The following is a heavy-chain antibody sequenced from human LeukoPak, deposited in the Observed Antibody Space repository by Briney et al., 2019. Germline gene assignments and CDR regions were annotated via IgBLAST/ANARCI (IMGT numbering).Heavy chain of an antibody. CDR1: GYTFPSYG. Sequence: ASVKVSCKASGYTFPSYGISWVRQAPGQGLEWMGWISAYNGNTHYAQEVQGRVTMTTDTSTSTAYMDLRSLKSDDTAVYYCARDLYSRRMHYYGSGSYFAYWGQGTLVTVSS. CDR2: ISAYNGNT. CDR3: ARDLYSRRMHYYGSGSYFAY. J-gene: IGHJ4*02. V-gene: IGHV1-18*01. D-gene: IGHD3-10*01.